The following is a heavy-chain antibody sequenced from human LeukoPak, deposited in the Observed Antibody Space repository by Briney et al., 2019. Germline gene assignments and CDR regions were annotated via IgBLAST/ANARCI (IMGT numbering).Heavy chain of an antibody. CDR3: VKDGSWGDYYFYFYIDV. Sequence: PRGSLRLSCEASGLTFSNSAMGWVRQAPGKGLEWVSGVSASGHYTYYADSAKGRFTISRDNSKNTLFLQMNSLRAEDTALYYCVKDGSWGDYYFYFYIDVWGKGTTVTVSS. J-gene: IGHJ6*03. CDR1: GLTFSNSA. V-gene: IGHV3-23*01. CDR2: VSASGHYT. D-gene: IGHD3-16*01.